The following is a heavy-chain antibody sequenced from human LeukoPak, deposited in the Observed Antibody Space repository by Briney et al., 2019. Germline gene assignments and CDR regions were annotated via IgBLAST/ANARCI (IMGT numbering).Heavy chain of an antibody. CDR3: ARDARPLFN. V-gene: IGHV3-30*03. D-gene: IGHD3-3*01. J-gene: IGHJ4*02. CDR2: ISYDGSNK. Sequence: PGGSLRLSCAASGFTFSSYGMHWVRQAPGKGLEWVAVISYDGSNKYYADSVKGRFTISRDNSKNTLYLQMNSLRAEDTAVYYCARDARPLFNWGQGTLVTVSS. CDR1: GFTFSSYG.